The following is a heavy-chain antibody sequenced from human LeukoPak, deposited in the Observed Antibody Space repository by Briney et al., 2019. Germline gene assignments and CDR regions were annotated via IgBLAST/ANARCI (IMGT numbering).Heavy chain of an antibody. CDR1: GYTFTGYY. CDR2: INPSRGGT. J-gene: IGHJ4*02. D-gene: IGHD6-13*01. CDR3: ARGGGRYSSSWEIDY. Sequence: ASVKVSCKASGYTFTGYYMHWVRQAPGQGLEWMVWINPSRGGTNSAQKFQGRVTMTRDTSISTAYMDLSSLRSDDTAVYYCARGGGRYSSSWEIDYWGQGTLVTVSS. V-gene: IGHV1-2*02.